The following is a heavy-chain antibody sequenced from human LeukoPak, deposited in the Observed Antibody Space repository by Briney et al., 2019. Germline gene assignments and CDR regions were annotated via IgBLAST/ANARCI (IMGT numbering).Heavy chain of an antibody. CDR1: GFTFSSYA. V-gene: IGHV3-30-3*01. J-gene: IGHJ4*02. Sequence: GGSLRLSCAASGFTFSSYAMHWVRQAPGKGLEWVAVISYDGSNKYYADSVKGRFTISRDNSKNTLYLQMNSLRAEDMAVYHCAKDMTTGYFFLDYWGQGTLVTVSS. CDR3: AKDMTTGYFFLDY. D-gene: IGHD4-11*01. CDR2: ISYDGSNK.